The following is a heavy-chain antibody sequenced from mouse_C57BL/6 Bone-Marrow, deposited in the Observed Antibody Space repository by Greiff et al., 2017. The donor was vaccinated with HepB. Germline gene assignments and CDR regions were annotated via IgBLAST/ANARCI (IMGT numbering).Heavy chain of an antibody. CDR3: ARQGYYYGRGGYFDV. Sequence: EVMLVESGGGLVQPGGSLKLSCAASGFTFSDYYMYWVRQTPEKRLEWVAYISNGGGSTYYPDTVKGRFTISRDNAKNTLYLQMSRLKSEDTAMYYCARQGYYYGRGGYFDVWGTGTTVTVSS. CDR1: GFTFSDYY. D-gene: IGHD1-1*01. CDR2: ISNGGGST. J-gene: IGHJ1*03. V-gene: IGHV5-12*01.